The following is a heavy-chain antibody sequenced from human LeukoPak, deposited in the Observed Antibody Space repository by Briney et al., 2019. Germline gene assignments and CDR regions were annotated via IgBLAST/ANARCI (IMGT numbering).Heavy chain of an antibody. D-gene: IGHD3-22*01. CDR2: IIPIFGTA. CDR3: ACPSGYYDSSGYYYTQRNYYYYYYMDV. V-gene: IGHV1-69*06. CDR1: GGTFSSYA. Sequence: SVEVSCKASGGTFSSYAISWVRQAPGQGLEWMGGIIPIFGTANYAQKFQGRVTITADKSTSTAYMELSSLRSEDTAVYYCACPSGYYDSSGYYYTQRNYYYYYYMDVWGKGTTVTVSS. J-gene: IGHJ6*03.